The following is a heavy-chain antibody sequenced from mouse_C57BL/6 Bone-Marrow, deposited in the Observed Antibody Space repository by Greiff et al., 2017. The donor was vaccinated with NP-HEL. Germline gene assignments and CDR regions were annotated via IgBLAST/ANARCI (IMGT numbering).Heavy chain of an antibody. D-gene: IGHD2-4*01. V-gene: IGHV14-4*01. CDR3: TTSDDYPFAY. Sequence: EVQLKESGAELVRPGASVKLSCTASGFNIKDDYMHWVKQRPEQGLEWIGWIDPENGDTEYASKFQGKATITADTSSNTAYLQLSSLTSEDTAVYYCTTSDDYPFAYWGQGTLVTVSA. J-gene: IGHJ3*01. CDR1: GFNIKDDY. CDR2: IDPENGDT.